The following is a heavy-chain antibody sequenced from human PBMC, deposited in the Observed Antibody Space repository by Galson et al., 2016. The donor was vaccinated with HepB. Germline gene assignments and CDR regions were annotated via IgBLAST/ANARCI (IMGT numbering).Heavy chain of an antibody. Sequence: SLRLSCAASGFTFSSYSMNWVRQAPGKGLEWVSYITSSGSTTYYADSVKGRFTISRDNAKNSLYLQMNSLRDEDTAVYYCASRYSYGYGIDPWGHGTMVTVSS. J-gene: IGHJ3*01. CDR2: ITSSGSTT. D-gene: IGHD5-18*01. CDR1: GFTFSSYS. V-gene: IGHV3-48*02. CDR3: ASRYSYGYGIDP.